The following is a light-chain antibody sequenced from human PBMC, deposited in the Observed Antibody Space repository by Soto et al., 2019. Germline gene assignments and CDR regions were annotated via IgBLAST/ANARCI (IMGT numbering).Light chain of an antibody. CDR1: ESIDNW. CDR2: DAS. CDR3: QQYNSYPCT. V-gene: IGKV1-5*01. Sequence: DIQMTQSPSTLSASVGDTGTITCRASESIDNWLAWYQQKPGKAPKLLIYDASSLESGVPSRFSGSGSGTEFTLTITSLQPDDFATYYCQQYNSYPCTFGQGTKVDIK. J-gene: IGKJ1*01.